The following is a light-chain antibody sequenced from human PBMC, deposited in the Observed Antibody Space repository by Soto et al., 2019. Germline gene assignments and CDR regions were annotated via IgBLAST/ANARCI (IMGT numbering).Light chain of an antibody. J-gene: IGLJ1*01. CDR3: SSHTSSSRYL. Sequence: QSALTQPASVSGSPGQSITISCTGTSSDVGGNHVSWYQQPPGNAPRLIIYDVNNRPSGSSNRSSGSKSDNTASLTISGLPADDEADYYCSSHTSSSRYLFGTGTKLTVL. CDR1: SSDVGGNH. CDR2: DVN. V-gene: IGLV2-14*01.